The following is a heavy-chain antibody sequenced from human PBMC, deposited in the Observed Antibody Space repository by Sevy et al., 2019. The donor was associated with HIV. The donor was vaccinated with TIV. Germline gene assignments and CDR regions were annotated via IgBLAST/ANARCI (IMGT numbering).Heavy chain of an antibody. Sequence: SETLSLTCTVSGGSISSYYWSWIRQPAGKGLEWIGRIYSSGSTNYNSSLKSRVTMSLDTSTNQFSMKLSSVTAADTAVYYCTRDGGVGYCSSTSCLGWFDPWGQGTLVTVSS. CDR3: TRDGGVGYCSSTSCLGWFDP. CDR2: IYSSGST. CDR1: GGSISSYY. D-gene: IGHD2-2*01. J-gene: IGHJ5*02. V-gene: IGHV4-4*07.